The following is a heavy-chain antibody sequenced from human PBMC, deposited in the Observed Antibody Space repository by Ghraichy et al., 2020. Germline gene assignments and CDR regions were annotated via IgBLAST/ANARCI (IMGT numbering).Heavy chain of an antibody. J-gene: IGHJ6*02. Sequence: LSLTCAASGFTFSDYSMNWVRQAPGKGLEWVSSISSSSSTTTYYADSVKGRFTISRDNAKNSLFLQMNSLRAEDTALYYCARRSVWGSYPYYYYAMDVWGQGTTVTVSS. CDR3: ARRSVWGSYPYYYYAMDV. CDR2: ISSSSSTTT. CDR1: GFTFSDYS. D-gene: IGHD3-16*02. V-gene: IGHV3-48*01.